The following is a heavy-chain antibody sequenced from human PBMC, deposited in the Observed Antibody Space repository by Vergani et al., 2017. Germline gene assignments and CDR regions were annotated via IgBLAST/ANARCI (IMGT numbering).Heavy chain of an antibody. CDR2: IWYDGSNK. Sequence: QVQLVESGGGVVQPGRSLRLSCAASGFTFSSYGMHWVRQAPGKGLEWVAVIWYDGSNKYYADSVKGRFTISRDNSKNTLYLQMNSLRAEDTAVYYCAREGYSSSWQYVQRGGQGTLVTVSS. CDR1: GFTFSSYG. D-gene: IGHD6-13*01. V-gene: IGHV3-33*01. CDR3: AREGYSSSWQYVQR. J-gene: IGHJ1*01.